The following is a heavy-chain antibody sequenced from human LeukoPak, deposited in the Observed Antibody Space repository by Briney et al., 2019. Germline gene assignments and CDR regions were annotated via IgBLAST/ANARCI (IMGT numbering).Heavy chain of an antibody. D-gene: IGHD3-16*01. Sequence: SETLSLTCNFSGGSISGYYWSWIRQPPGKGLEWIGYFSSGGSTNYNPYLKSRVTTSVDTSKNQFSLKLSSVTAADTAVYYCARHGGGGRAFDIWGQGTMVTVSS. CDR3: ARHGGGGRAFDI. CDR2: FSSGGST. CDR1: GGSISGYY. J-gene: IGHJ3*02. V-gene: IGHV4-4*09.